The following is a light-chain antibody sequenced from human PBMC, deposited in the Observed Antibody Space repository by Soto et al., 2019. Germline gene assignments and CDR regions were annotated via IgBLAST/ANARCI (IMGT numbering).Light chain of an antibody. J-gene: IGKJ5*01. CDR3: QHYVERSPIT. CDR2: DAS. Sequence: EIVMTQSPATLSVSPGDRATLSCRASQSVDNDLAWYQQKPGQPPRLLIYDASTRATGIPARFSGSGSGTEFTLTISSLQSEDFALYYCQHYVERSPITFGQGTRLEI. CDR1: QSVDND. V-gene: IGKV3D-15*01.